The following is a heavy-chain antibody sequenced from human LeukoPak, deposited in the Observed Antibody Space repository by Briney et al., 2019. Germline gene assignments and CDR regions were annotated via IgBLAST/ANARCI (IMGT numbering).Heavy chain of an antibody. CDR2: IKQDGSEK. CDR3: ARAAYGDYGSSAFDI. Sequence: GGSLRLSCAASGFTFSSYWMSWVRQAPGKGLEWVANIKQDGSEKYYVDSVKGRFTISRDNAKNSLYLQMNSLRAEDTAVYYCARAAYGDYGSSAFDIWGQGTMVTVSS. D-gene: IGHD4-17*01. J-gene: IGHJ3*02. V-gene: IGHV3-7*01. CDR1: GFTFSSYW.